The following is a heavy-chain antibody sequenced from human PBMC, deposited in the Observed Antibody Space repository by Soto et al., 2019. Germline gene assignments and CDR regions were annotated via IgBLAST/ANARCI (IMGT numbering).Heavy chain of an antibody. CDR2: VYYSGTT. V-gene: IGHV4-61*08. CDR1: CGSIDSVDYY. Sequence: TLSLTCTASCGSIDSVDYYWSWFRQPPGTGLEWIGYVYYSGTTNYNPFLKSRVTLSLDKSKNQFSLKMNSVTAADTAVYYCARAVIANPTYFDAWGQGTLVT. CDR3: ARAVIANPTYFDA. J-gene: IGHJ5*02. D-gene: IGHD2-21*01.